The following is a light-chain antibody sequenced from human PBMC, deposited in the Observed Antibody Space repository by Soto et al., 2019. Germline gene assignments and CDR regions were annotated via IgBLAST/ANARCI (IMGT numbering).Light chain of an antibody. CDR1: QSVSSSY. CDR3: QQYGSSSWT. J-gene: IGKJ1*01. Sequence: EIVLTQSPGTLSLSPGERATLSCRASQSVSSSYLAWYQHKPGQAPRLLIYGASSRATGIPGRFSGSGSGTDFTLTISRLEPLYFAVYYCQQYGSSSWTFGQGTKLDIK. V-gene: IGKV3-20*01. CDR2: GAS.